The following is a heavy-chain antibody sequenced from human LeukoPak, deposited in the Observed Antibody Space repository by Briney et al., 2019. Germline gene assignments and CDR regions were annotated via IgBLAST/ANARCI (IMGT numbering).Heavy chain of an antibody. CDR2: ISSSSSYI. CDR3: ARGGYCSGGSCYSAGWFDP. J-gene: IGHJ5*02. V-gene: IGHV3-21*01. Sequence: GGSLRLSCAASGFTFSSYSMNWVREAPGKGLGWVSSISSSSSYIYYADSVKGRFTISRDNAKNSLYLQMNSLRAEDTAVYYCARGGYCSGGSCYSAGWFDPWGQGTLVTVSS. D-gene: IGHD2-15*01. CDR1: GFTFSSYS.